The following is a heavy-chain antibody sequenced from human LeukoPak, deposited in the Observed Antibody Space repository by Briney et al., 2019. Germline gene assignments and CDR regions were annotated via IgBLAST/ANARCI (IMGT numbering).Heavy chain of an antibody. CDR3: AKDALRGNGIYDAFDI. D-gene: IGHD3-10*01. J-gene: IGHJ3*02. Sequence: GGSLRLSCAASGFTFSSYAMNWVRQTPEKGLEWVSTIGGIETDYADSVKGRFTISRDNPKNTVYLQMTSLRAEDTAVYFCAKDALRGNGIYDAFDIWGQGTRVTVSS. CDR1: GFTFSSYA. CDR2: IGGIET. V-gene: IGHV3-23*01.